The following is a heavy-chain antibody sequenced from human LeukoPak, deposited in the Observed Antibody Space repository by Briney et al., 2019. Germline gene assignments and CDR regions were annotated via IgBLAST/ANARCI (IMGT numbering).Heavy chain of an antibody. CDR1: GGSFTSYY. V-gene: IGHV4-59*01. Sequence: SETLSLTCSVSGGSFTSYYWTWIRQPPGKGLEWIGYIYYSGSTNYNPSLKSRVTMSVDRSKNQFSLKLSSVTAADTAVYFCARPLYSDYGFFDPWGQGTLVTVST. J-gene: IGHJ5*02. CDR2: IYYSGST. CDR3: ARPLYSDYGFFDP. D-gene: IGHD4-17*01.